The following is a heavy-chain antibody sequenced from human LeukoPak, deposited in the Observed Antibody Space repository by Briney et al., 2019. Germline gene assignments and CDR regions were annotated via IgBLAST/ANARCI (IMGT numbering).Heavy chain of an antibody. D-gene: IGHD3-16*01. CDR3: ARGGGLDV. V-gene: IGHV3-7*03. CDR2: INHNGNVN. Sequence: GGSLRLSCAASGFTFSSYWMNWARQAPGKGLEWVASINHNGNVNYYVDPVKGRFTISRDNAKNSLYLQMSNLRAEDTAVYSCARGGGLDVWGQGATVTVSS. J-gene: IGHJ6*02. CDR1: GFTFSSYW.